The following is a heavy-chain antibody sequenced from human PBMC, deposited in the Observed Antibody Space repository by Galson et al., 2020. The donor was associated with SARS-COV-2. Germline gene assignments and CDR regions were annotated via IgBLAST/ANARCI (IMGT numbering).Heavy chain of an antibody. J-gene: IGHJ5*02. CDR1: GYTLTELS. CDR2: FDPEDGET. CDR3: ATGPPVTHNWFDP. V-gene: IGHV1-24*01. Sequence: GESLKISCKVSGYTLTELSMHWVRQAPGKGLEWMGGFDPEDGETIYAQKFQGRVTMTEDTSTDTAYMELSSLRSEDTAVYYCATGPPVTHNWFDPWGQGTMVTVSS. D-gene: IGHD5-18*01.